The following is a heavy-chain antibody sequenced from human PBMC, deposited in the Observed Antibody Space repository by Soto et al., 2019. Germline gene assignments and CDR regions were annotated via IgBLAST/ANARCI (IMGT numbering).Heavy chain of an antibody. J-gene: IGHJ4*02. V-gene: IGHV4-30-4*01. D-gene: IGHD1-26*01. CDR3: ARVNGIGYFDY. CDR1: GGSISSGDYY. Sequence: PSETLSLTCTVSGGSISSGDYYWSWIRQPPGKGLEWIGYIYYSGSTYYNPSLKSRVTISVDTSKNQFSLKLSSVTAADTAVYYCARVNGIGYFDYWGQGTLVTVSS. CDR2: IYYSGST.